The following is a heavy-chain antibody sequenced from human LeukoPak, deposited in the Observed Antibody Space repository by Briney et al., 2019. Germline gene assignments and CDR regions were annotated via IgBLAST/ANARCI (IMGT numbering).Heavy chain of an antibody. V-gene: IGHV3-23*01. CDR3: AKRSSDYYDSSGYYFDF. Sequence: GGSLRLSCAASRFPFSCYAVTWVRQAPGKGLEWVSAISGSGDSVYYADSVKGRITISRDNSKNTLYLQMNTLRAEDTAVYYCAKRSSDYYDSSGYYFDFWGQGTLVTVSS. CDR2: ISGSGDSV. J-gene: IGHJ4*02. D-gene: IGHD3-22*01. CDR1: RFPFSCYA.